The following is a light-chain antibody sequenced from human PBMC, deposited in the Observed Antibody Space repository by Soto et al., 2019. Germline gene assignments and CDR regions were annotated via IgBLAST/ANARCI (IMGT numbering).Light chain of an antibody. CDR2: GAS. Sequence: IVMTHSPATLSVSPLERATLSFRSSQSVSSNLAWYQQTPGQAPRLLIYGASTRATGIPARFSGSGSGTDFTLTISRLEPEDFAVYYCQYSGSASGWTFGRGTKVDIK. CDR1: QSVSSN. V-gene: IGKV3-15*01. CDR3: QYSGSASGWT. J-gene: IGKJ1*01.